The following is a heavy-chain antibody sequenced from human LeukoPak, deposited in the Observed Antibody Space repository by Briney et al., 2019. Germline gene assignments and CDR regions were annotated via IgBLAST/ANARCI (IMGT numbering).Heavy chain of an antibody. Sequence: GGSLRLSCAASGFTVSSNYMSWVRQAPGKGLEWVAVIWYDRSNKYYADSVKGRFTISRDNSKNTLYLQMNSLRAEDTAVYYCARDTLDIGATITGDNWFDPWGQGTLVTVSS. CDR2: IWYDRSNK. CDR3: ARDTLDIGATITGDNWFDP. D-gene: IGHD5-12*01. V-gene: IGHV3-33*08. J-gene: IGHJ5*02. CDR1: GFTVSSNY.